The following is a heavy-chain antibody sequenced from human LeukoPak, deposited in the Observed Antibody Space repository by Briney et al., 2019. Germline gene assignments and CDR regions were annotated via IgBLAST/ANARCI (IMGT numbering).Heavy chain of an antibody. CDR1: GGSISSYY. J-gene: IGHJ4*02. CDR3: ASTRYSSSWYDY. CDR2: IYYSGST. D-gene: IGHD6-13*01. Sequence: PSETLPLTCTVSGGSISSYYWSWIRQPPGKGLEWIGYIYYSGSTNYNPSLKSRVTISVDTSKNQFSLKLSSVTAADTAVYYCASTRYSSSWYDYWGQGTLVTVSS. V-gene: IGHV4-59*01.